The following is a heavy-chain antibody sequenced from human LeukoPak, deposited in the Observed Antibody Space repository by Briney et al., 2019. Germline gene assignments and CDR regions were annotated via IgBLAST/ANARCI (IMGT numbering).Heavy chain of an antibody. D-gene: IGHD1-14*01. CDR2: INTYRDNT. V-gene: IGHV1-18*01. CDR1: GYTFSSYG. CDR3: ARNLTHPTGYYYYGMDV. J-gene: IGHJ6*02. Sequence: ASVKVSCKASGYTFSSYGISWVRQAPGQGLEWMGWINTYRDNTNYAQTLQGRVTMTTDTSTSTAYMELRSLSSDDTAVYYCARNLTHPTGYYYYGMDVRGQGTTVVVAS.